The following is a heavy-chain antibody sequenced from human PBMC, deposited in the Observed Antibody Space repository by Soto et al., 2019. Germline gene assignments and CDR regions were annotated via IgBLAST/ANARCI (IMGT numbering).Heavy chain of an antibody. J-gene: IGHJ4*02. D-gene: IGHD6-13*01. V-gene: IGHV4-34*01. CDR1: GGSFSCYY. CDR3: ARASGIAAADLDY. Sequence: PSETLSLTCAVYGGSFSCYYWSWIRQPPGKGLEWIGEINHSGSTNYNPSLKSRVTISVDTSKNQFSLKLSSVTAADTAVYYCARASGIAAADLDYWGQGPLVTVSS. CDR2: INHSGST.